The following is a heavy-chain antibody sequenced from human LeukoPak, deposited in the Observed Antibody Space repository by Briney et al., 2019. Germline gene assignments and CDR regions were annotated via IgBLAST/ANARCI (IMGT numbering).Heavy chain of an antibody. CDR1: GFTFSSYG. CDR3: ARGPNSNWSGLDF. Sequence: PGGSLRLSCAASGFTFSSYGMHWVRQAPGKGLEWVAVISYDGSNKYYADSVKGRFTVSRDNVKNTLYLQVNNLRAEDTAVYYCARGPNSNWSGLDFWGQGTLLTVSS. V-gene: IGHV3-30*03. CDR2: ISYDGSNK. J-gene: IGHJ4*02. D-gene: IGHD6-6*01.